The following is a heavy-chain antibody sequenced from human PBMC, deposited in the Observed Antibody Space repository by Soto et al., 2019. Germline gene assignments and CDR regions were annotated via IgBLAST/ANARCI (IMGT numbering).Heavy chain of an antibody. CDR3: ARESASIAAAVNNWFDP. V-gene: IGHV3-33*01. Sequence: QVQLVESGGGVVQPGRSLRLSCAASGFTFSSYGMHWVRQAPGKGLEWVAVIWYDGSNKYYADSVKGRFTISRDNSKNTLYLQMNSLRAEDTAVYYCARESASIAAAVNNWFDPWGQGTLVTVSS. CDR2: IWYDGSNK. J-gene: IGHJ5*02. D-gene: IGHD6-13*01. CDR1: GFTFSSYG.